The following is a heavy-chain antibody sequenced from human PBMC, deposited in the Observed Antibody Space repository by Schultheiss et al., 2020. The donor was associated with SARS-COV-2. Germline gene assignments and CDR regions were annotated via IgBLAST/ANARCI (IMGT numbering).Heavy chain of an antibody. V-gene: IGHV3-7*03. CDR2: IKQDGSET. Sequence: GESLKISCAASGFTFSDYWMSWIRQAPGKGLEWVANIKQDGSETYYVDSVKGRFTISRDNAKKSLHLQMNSLRAEDTAVYYCARDGVGNSESSYWGISWYFDLWGRGTLVTVSS. CDR3: ARDGVGNSESSYWGISWYFDL. J-gene: IGHJ2*01. CDR1: GFTFSDYW. D-gene: IGHD1-26*01.